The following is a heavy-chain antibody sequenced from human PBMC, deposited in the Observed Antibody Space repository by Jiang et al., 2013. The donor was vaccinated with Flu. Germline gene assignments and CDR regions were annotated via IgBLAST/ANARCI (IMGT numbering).Heavy chain of an antibody. D-gene: IGHD5-18*01. CDR3: TREAYSYGPPYYFDY. V-gene: IGHV4-61*01. J-gene: IGHJ4*02. CDR2: MYYSGNT. Sequence: VQLVESGPGLVKPSETLSLTCTVSGGSVSSGSHYWSWIRQPPGKGLEWIGCMYYSGNTYYNPSLKSRVTISVDRSKNQFSLKLSSVTAADTAVYYCTREAYSYGPPYYFDYWGQGTLVTVSS. CDR1: GGSVSSGSHY.